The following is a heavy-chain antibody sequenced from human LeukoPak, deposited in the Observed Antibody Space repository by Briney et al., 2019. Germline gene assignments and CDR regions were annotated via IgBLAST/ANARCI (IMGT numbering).Heavy chain of an antibody. D-gene: IGHD5-24*01. V-gene: IGHV3-30-3*01. CDR2: ISYDGSNK. CDR3: AGSRDGYNPPDY. Sequence: PGRSLRLSCAASGFTFSSYAMHWVRQAPGKGLEWVAVISYDGSNKYYADSVKGRFTISRDNSKNTLYLQMNSLRAEDTAVYYCAGSRDGYNPPDYWGQGTLVTVSS. CDR1: GFTFSSYA. J-gene: IGHJ4*02.